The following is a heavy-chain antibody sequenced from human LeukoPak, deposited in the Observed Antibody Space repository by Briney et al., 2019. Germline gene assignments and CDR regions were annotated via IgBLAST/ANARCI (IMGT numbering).Heavy chain of an antibody. CDR3: ASTTLNWGYGTGYKWFDP. Sequence: ASVKVSCKASVYTFSSYGISWVRHAPLQGLEWMGCSSTYNGNTNYAQKLQGRGTMTTDTSTSTAYMELRSLRSDDTAVYYCASTTLNWGYGTGYKWFDPWGQGTLVTVSS. D-gene: IGHD7-27*01. CDR2: SSTYNGNT. J-gene: IGHJ5*02. CDR1: VYTFSSYG. V-gene: IGHV1-18*01.